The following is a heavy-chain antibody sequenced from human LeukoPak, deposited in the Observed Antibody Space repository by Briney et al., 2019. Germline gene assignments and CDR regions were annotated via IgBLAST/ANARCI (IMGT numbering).Heavy chain of an antibody. Sequence: PGGSLRLSCAASGFTFSNYAMSWVRQAPGKGLEWVSGIFGSGGSTHYADSVKGRFTISRDNSKNTVYLQMNSLRAEDTAVYYCARDYSSGWYGIDYWGQGTLVTVSS. CDR2: IFGSGGST. CDR1: GFTFSNYA. V-gene: IGHV3-23*01. CDR3: ARDYSSGWYGIDY. D-gene: IGHD6-19*01. J-gene: IGHJ4*02.